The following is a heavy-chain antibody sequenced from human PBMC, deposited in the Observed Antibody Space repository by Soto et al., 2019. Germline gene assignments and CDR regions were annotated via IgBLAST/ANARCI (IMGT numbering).Heavy chain of an antibody. CDR3: AKVAGGLGYFDL. CDR1: GFTFSDYA. D-gene: IGHD3-16*01. Sequence: EVQLLESGGGLARPGGSLRLSCVASGFTFSDYAMTWVRQAPGKGLEWVATISATGGNIEYTDSLKGRFTISRDNSKNTLYLQLNGLTSDDTAVHYCAKVAGGLGYFDLWGRGTLGTVAS. V-gene: IGHV3-23*01. J-gene: IGHJ2*01. CDR2: ISATGGNI.